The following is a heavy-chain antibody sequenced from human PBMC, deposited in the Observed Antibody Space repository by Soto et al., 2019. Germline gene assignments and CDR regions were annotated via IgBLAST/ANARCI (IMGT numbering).Heavy chain of an antibody. V-gene: IGHV1-8*01. CDR1: GYSFTKYD. CDR2: MNPNSANT. Sequence: QVQLVQSGAEVRKPGASVKVSCKASGYSFTKYDIAWVRQATGQGLEWMGWMNPNSANTGFAQKFQGRVTMTGDTSISTAYMELNSLTSEDTAVYYSVRAIRDQLLSDYWGQGTLVTVSS. J-gene: IGHJ4*02. CDR3: VRAIRDQLLSDY. D-gene: IGHD1-26*01.